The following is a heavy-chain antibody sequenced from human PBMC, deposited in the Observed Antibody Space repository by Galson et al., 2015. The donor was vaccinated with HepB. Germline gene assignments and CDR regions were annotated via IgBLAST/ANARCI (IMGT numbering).Heavy chain of an antibody. J-gene: IGHJ6*02. CDR1: GFTFSSYA. V-gene: IGHV3-30-3*01. CDR3: ARAFYGMDV. Sequence: SLRLSCAASGFTFSSYAMHWVRQAPGKGLEWVALISYGVSNKYYADSAKGRFTISRDNSKNTLYLQMNSLRADDTAVYYCARAFYGMDVWGQGTTVTVSS. CDR2: ISYGVSNK.